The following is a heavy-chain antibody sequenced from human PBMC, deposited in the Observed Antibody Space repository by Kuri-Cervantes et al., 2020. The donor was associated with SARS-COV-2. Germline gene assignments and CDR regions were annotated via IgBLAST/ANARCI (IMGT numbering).Heavy chain of an antibody. J-gene: IGHJ4*02. D-gene: IGHD3-9*01. Sequence: GESLKISCAASGFTFSSYSMNWVRQAPGKGLEWVSYISSSSSTIYYADTVKGRFTISRDNAKNSLYLQMNSLSDEDTAVYYCARVPYDILTGYYVSPIDYWGQGTLVTVSS. CDR2: ISSSSSTI. V-gene: IGHV3-48*02. CDR3: ARVPYDILTGYYVSPIDY. CDR1: GFTFSSYS.